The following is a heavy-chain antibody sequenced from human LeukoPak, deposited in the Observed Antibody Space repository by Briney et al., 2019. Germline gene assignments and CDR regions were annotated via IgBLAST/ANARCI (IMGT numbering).Heavy chain of an antibody. J-gene: IGHJ4*02. Sequence: QSGGSLRLSCAASGFTVSSNYMSWVRQAPGKGLEWVSVIYSGGSTYYADSVRGRFIVSRDNSKNTLYLQMNSLRAEDTAVYYCARDIPFGSGFCDYWGQGTLVTVSS. D-gene: IGHD3-10*01. V-gene: IGHV3-66*01. CDR2: IYSGGST. CDR1: GFTVSSNY. CDR3: ARDIPFGSGFCDY.